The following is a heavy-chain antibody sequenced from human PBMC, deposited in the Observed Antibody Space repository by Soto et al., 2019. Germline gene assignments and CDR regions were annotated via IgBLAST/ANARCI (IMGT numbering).Heavy chain of an antibody. CDR3: GSDWDTSIVTPGY. Sequence: QVQLVESGGGVVQPGRSLRLSCSASGFTLRNYGMHWVRQAPGKGLEWVAVVWYDGTNKYYADSVKGRFTISRDNSKNKLYLQMNRLRAEDTAVYYCGSDWDTSIVTPGYWGQGTLVTVSS. CDR2: VWYDGTNK. D-gene: IGHD5-18*01. J-gene: IGHJ4*02. V-gene: IGHV3-33*01. CDR1: GFTLRNYG.